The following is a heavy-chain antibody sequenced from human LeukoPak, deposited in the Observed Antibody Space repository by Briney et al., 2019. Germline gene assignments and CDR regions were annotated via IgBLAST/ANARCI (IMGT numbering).Heavy chain of an antibody. CDR1: GFTFRDAA. CDR2: IGRTGGSI. V-gene: IGHV3-21*01. J-gene: IGHJ4*02. Sequence: GGSLTLSCAASGFTFRDAAMTWVRQAPGKGLEWVSSIGRTGGSIFYADSVKGRFTISRDFAKNSLNLQMDSLRAEDTAVYYCARDRNWNYDYWGQGTLVTVSS. CDR3: ARDRNWNYDY. D-gene: IGHD1-7*01.